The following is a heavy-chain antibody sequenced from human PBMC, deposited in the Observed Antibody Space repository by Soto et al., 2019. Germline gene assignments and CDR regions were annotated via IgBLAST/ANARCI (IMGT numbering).Heavy chain of an antibody. Sequence: SETLSLTCTVSGGSISSYYWSWIRQPARKGLEWIGRIYTSGSTNYNPSLKSRVTMSVDTSKNQFSLKLSSVTAADTAVYYCARDGVITMVRGVIGTDYYYGMDVWGQGTTVTVSS. V-gene: IGHV4-4*07. CDR1: GGSISSYY. CDR2: IYTSGST. J-gene: IGHJ6*02. CDR3: ARDGVITMVRGVIGTDYYYGMDV. D-gene: IGHD3-10*01.